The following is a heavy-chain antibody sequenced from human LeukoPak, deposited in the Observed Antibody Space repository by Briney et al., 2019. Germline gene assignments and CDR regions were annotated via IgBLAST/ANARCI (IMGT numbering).Heavy chain of an antibody. CDR3: AKDRDIVVVPEALGY. V-gene: IGHV3-64*04. CDR1: GFTFSSYA. CDR2: ISSNGGST. Sequence: GGSLRLSCSASGFTFSSYAMHWVRQAPGKGLEYVSAISSNGGSTYYADSVKGRFTISRDNSKNTLDLQMNSLRVEDTAVYYCAKDRDIVVVPEALGYWGPGTLVTVSS. D-gene: IGHD2-2*01. J-gene: IGHJ4*02.